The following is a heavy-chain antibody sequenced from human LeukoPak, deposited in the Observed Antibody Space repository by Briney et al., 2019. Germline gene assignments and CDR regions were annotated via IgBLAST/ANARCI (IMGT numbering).Heavy chain of an antibody. J-gene: IGHJ4*02. CDR1: GFTFSNAW. Sequence: PGGSLRLSCAASGFTFSNAWMSWVRQAPGKGLEWVGRIKSKTDGGTTDYAAPVKGRFTISRDDSKNTLYLQMNSLRAEDTAVYYCAREAFGGLDYWGQGTLVTVSS. V-gene: IGHV3-15*01. D-gene: IGHD2-15*01. CDR3: AREAFGGLDY. CDR2: IKSKTDGGTT.